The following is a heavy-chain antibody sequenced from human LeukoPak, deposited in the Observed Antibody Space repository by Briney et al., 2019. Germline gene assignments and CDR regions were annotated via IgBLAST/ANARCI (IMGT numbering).Heavy chain of an antibody. V-gene: IGHV1-46*01. CDR2: INPRGGST. D-gene: IGHD6-25*01. CDR1: GYTFTGYY. J-gene: IGHJ4*02. Sequence: ASVKVSCKASGYTFTGYYMHWVRQAPGQGPEWMGIINPRGGSTDYSQKFQGRITMTSDTPTSTVYMELSSLRSDDTAVYFCARVGSAAATADYWGQGTLATVSS. CDR3: ARVGSAAATADY.